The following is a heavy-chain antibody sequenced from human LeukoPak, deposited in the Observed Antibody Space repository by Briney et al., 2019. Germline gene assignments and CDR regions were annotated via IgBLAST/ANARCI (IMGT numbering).Heavy chain of an antibody. J-gene: IGHJ4*03. Sequence: PSETLSLTCTVSGGSISSSSYYWGWIRQPPGKGLEWIGSIYYSGSTYYNPSLKSRVTISVDTSKNQFSLKLSSVTAADTAVYYCASKDSSGWYGGGYYFDYWGQGTMVTVSS. D-gene: IGHD6-19*01. V-gene: IGHV4-39*01. CDR2: IYYSGST. CDR3: ASKDSSGWYGGGYYFDY. CDR1: GGSISSSSYY.